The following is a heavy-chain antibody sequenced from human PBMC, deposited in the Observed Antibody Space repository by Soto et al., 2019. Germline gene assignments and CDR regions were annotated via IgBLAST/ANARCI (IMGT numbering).Heavy chain of an antibody. CDR1: GLTFSTYS. CDR3: AGSNGITCSPFDS. CDR2: ISPDGHYI. D-gene: IGHD3-10*02. J-gene: IGHJ4*02. V-gene: IGHV3-21*01. Sequence: EVQVVESGGGLVKPGGSLRLSCAASGLTFSTYSMNWVRRAPGKGLEWVSSISPDGHYIYYADSVRGRFTTSRDNAWNSLYLQMNSLRADDTAVYYCAGSNGITCSPFDSWGQGTLVTVSS.